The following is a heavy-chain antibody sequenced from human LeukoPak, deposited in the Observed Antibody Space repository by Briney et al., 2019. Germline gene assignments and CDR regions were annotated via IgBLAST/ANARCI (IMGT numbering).Heavy chain of an antibody. CDR3: AKDATWIQHFDY. CDR1: GISFSSHG. Sequence: GTSLRLSCAASGISFSSHGMHWVRQAPGKGLEWVAVMSYDGSEKYYADSVKGRFTISRDNSKNTLYLQLNSLRAEDTAVYYCAKDATWIQHFDYWGQGTLVIVSS. D-gene: IGHD5-18*01. V-gene: IGHV3-30*18. CDR2: MSYDGSEK. J-gene: IGHJ4*02.